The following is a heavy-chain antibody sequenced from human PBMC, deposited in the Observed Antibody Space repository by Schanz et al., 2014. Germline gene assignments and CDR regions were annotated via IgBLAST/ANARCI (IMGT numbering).Heavy chain of an antibody. Sequence: QVQLVQSGAEMKKPGASVKVSCKASGYTFTRYYMHWVRQAPGQGLEWMGIINPSGGSTDYAQKFQGRVTMTRDTSTSTVYMELSSLTSDDTAVYYCARELCSSTTCYVRYDPWGQGTLVTVSS. CDR3: ARELCSSTTCYVRYDP. D-gene: IGHD2-2*01. J-gene: IGHJ5*02. V-gene: IGHV1-46*01. CDR1: GYTFTRYY. CDR2: INPSGGST.